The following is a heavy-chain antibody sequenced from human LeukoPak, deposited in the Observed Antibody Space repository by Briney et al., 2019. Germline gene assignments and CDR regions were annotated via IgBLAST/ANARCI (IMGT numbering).Heavy chain of an antibody. CDR3: VKGNWGSDFDH. CDR1: GGSISSSSYY. V-gene: IGHV4-39*07. J-gene: IGHJ4*02. Sequence: PSETLSLTCTVSGGSISSSSYYWGWIRQPPGKGLEWIGSIYYSGSTYYNPSLKSRVTISVDTSKNQFSLKLSSVTAADTAVYYCVKGNWGSDFDHWGQGTLVTVSS. D-gene: IGHD7-27*01. CDR2: IYYSGST.